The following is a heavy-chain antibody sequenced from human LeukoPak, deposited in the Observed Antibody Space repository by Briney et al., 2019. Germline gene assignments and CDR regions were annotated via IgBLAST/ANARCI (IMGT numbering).Heavy chain of an antibody. CDR3: ASVSVWELATHPGGSFDY. Sequence: SETLSLTCTVSGGLISRIEYYWSWIRQSPVKGLEWLGHIYHTGTTLYSPHLNNRLTVSVDSSRNQFSLTLSSVTAADTAVYYCASVSVWELATHPGGSFDYWGRGILVTVSS. CDR1: GGLISRIEYY. V-gene: IGHV4-30-4*01. D-gene: IGHD1-26*01. J-gene: IGHJ4*02. CDR2: IYHTGTT.